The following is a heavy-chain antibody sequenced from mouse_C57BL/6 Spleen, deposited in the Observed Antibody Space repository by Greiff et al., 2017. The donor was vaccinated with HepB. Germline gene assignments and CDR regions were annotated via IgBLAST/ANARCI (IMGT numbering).Heavy chain of an antibody. CDR3: ARELLLRDYYAMDY. D-gene: IGHD1-1*01. CDR2: IDPEDGET. CDR1: GFNIKDYY. J-gene: IGHJ4*01. V-gene: IGHV14-2*01. Sequence: EVKVVESGAELVKPGASVKLSCTASGFNIKDYYMHWVKQRTEQGLEWIGRIDPEDGETKYAPKFQGKATITADTSSNTAYLQLSSLTSEDTAVYYCARELLLRDYYAMDYWGQGTSVTVSS.